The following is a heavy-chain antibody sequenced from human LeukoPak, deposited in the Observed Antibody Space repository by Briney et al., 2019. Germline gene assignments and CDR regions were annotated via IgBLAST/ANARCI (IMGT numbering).Heavy chain of an antibody. V-gene: IGHV3-21*01. CDR3: AREEMTNRVRAFDY. CDR2: ISSSSSYI. Sequence: GGSLRLSCAASGFTFSSNSMNWVRQAPGKGLEWVSSISSSSSYIYYADSVKGRLTISRDNAKNSLYLQMNSLRAEDTAVYYCAREEMTNRVRAFDYWGQGTLVTVSS. CDR1: GFTFSSNS. J-gene: IGHJ4*02. D-gene: IGHD1-14*01.